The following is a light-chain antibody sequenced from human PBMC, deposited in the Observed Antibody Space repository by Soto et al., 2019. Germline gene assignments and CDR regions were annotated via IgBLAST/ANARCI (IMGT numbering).Light chain of an antibody. CDR1: GSDIGGYNF. J-gene: IGLJ1*01. V-gene: IGLV2-8*01. CDR2: EVN. Sequence: QSALTQPPSASGSPGQSVTISCTGTGSDIGGYNFVSWYQQHPGKVPKLIIYEVNKRPSGVPDRFSGSKSGNTASLTVSGLQADDEADYYCSSYAGTNNRYVFGTGTQLTFL. CDR3: SSYAGTNNRYV.